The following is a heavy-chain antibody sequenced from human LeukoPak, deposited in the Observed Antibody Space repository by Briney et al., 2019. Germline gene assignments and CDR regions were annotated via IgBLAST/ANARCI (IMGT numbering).Heavy chain of an antibody. CDR1: GYTFNDFY. CDR3: ARDGAEMAATFDI. J-gene: IGHJ4*02. Sequence: ASVKVSCKASGYTFNDFYIHWVRQAPRQGLDWVAWINPVSGGTNYAPKFQDRVTMTRDTSTFTSYMEVTGLTSDDTAVYYCARDGAEMAATFDIWGQGTLVTVSS. V-gene: IGHV1-2*02. CDR2: INPVSGGT. D-gene: IGHD5-24*01.